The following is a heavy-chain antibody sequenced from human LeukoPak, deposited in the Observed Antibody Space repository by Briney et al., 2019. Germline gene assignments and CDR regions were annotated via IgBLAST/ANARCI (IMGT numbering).Heavy chain of an antibody. CDR1: GGSISSYY. V-gene: IGHV4-59*01. CDR2: IYYSGST. J-gene: IGHJ5*02. D-gene: IGHD2-15*01. CDR3: ARGGDCSGGSCNNWFDP. Sequence: SETLSLTCTVSGGSISSYYWSWIWQPPAPGLDRIGYIYYSGSTNYNPSLKSRVTISVDTSKNQFSLKLSSVTAADTAVYYCARGGDCSGGSCNNWFDPWGQGTLVTVSS.